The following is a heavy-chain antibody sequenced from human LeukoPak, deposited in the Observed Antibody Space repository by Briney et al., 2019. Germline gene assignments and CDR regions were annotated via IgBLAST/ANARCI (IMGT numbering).Heavy chain of an antibody. Sequence: SETLSLTCTVSGGSFISGTFYWSWIRQPPGKELEWIGYVSHSGNTNYNPSLKSRVTISKDTSKNQFSLKLSSVTAADTAVHDCLIEHHACGFHFCGQGTLVTVSS. CDR3: LIEHHACGFHF. J-gene: IGHJ4*02. CDR2: VSHSGNT. D-gene: IGHD2-21*01. V-gene: IGHV4-61*01. CDR1: GGSFISGTFY.